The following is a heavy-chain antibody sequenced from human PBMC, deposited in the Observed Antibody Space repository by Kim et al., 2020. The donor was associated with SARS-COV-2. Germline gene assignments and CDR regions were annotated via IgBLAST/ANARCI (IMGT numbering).Heavy chain of an antibody. J-gene: IGHJ5*02. CDR1: GFTFSSYA. D-gene: IGHD2-2*01. CDR2: ISGSGGST. V-gene: IGHV3-23*01. Sequence: GGSLRLSCAASGFTFSSYAMSWVRQAPGKGLEWVSAISGSGGSTYYADSVKGRFTISRDHSKNTLYLQMNSLRAEDTAVYYCAKDGGWGSTDPNWFDPWGQGTLVTVSS. CDR3: AKDGGWGSTDPNWFDP.